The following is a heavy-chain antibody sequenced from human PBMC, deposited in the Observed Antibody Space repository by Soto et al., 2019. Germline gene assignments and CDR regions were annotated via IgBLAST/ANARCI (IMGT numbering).Heavy chain of an antibody. V-gene: IGHV4-59*08. Sequence: QVQLQESGPGLVKPSETLSLTCTVSGGSISSYYWSWIRQPPGKGLEWVGYIYDTGSTNYNPSLKSRVTISVDTSKNQFSLKLSSVTAADTAVYYCARLNDYYGSGSYYYYFDFWGQGSLVTVSS. CDR3: ARLNDYYGSGSYYYYFDF. CDR1: GGSISSYY. CDR2: IYDTGST. D-gene: IGHD3-10*01. J-gene: IGHJ4*02.